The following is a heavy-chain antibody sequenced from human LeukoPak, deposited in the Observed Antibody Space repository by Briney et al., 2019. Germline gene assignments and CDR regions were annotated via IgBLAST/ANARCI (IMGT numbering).Heavy chain of an antibody. CDR3: AKDLFRAHVVLWFGESLFDF. Sequence: PGGYLRLYCAASGFTFSSYAMRWVRQAPGKGLEWVSAISGSDGSTYYADSVKGRFTISRDNSKNTLYLQMNSLRDEDTAVYYCAKDLFRAHVVLWFGESLFDFWGQGTLVTVSS. V-gene: IGHV3-23*01. CDR1: GFTFSSYA. CDR2: ISGSDGST. J-gene: IGHJ4*02. D-gene: IGHD3-10*01.